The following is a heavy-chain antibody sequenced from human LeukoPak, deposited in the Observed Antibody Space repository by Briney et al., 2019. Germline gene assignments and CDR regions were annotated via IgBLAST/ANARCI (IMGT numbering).Heavy chain of an antibody. CDR3: ARGPTVKYFDY. CDR1: GGSISSTTYY. V-gene: IGHV4-39*07. Sequence: SETLSLTCTVSGGSISSTTYYWGWIRQPPGKGLEWIGAIYYSGSTYYNPSLKSRVTISVDTSRNQFSLKLSSVTAADTAVYYCARGPTVKYFDYWGQGTLVTVSS. CDR2: IYYSGST. D-gene: IGHD4-11*01. J-gene: IGHJ4*02.